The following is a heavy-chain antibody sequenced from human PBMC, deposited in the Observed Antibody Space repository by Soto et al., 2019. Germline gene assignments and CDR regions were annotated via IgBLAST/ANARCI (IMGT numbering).Heavy chain of an antibody. CDR3: VRDRLDYAMDV. CDR1: GFTFSSYA. Sequence: GGSLRLSCAASGFTFSSYAMSWVRQAPGKGLEWVSYISSSSSYTNYADSVKGRFTISRDNTKNSLYLQMNSLRAEDTAVYYCVRDRLDYAMDVWGQGTAVTVSS. J-gene: IGHJ6*02. V-gene: IGHV3-11*05. D-gene: IGHD2-21*01. CDR2: ISSSSSYT.